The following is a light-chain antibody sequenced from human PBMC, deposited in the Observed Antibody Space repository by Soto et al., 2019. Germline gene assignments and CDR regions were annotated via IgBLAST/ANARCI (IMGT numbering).Light chain of an antibody. Sequence: EFVLTQSPGTLSLSPGERATLSCRASQSLTNSFIAWYQQNPGQAPRLLIYDTSSRASGIPDRFSGSGSGTDFTLTIIRLEPEDFAVYYCQQYGSSLTWTFGQGTKVDNK. CDR2: DTS. CDR1: QSLTNSF. J-gene: IGKJ1*01. CDR3: QQYGSSLTWT. V-gene: IGKV3-20*01.